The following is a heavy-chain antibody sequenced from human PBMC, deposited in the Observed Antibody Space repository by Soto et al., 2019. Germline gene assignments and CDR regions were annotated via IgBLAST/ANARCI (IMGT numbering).Heavy chain of an antibody. Sequence: PSETLSLTCAVSGGSISSSNWWNWVRQPPGKGLEWIGEIHHSASTNYNPSLKSRVTISVDKSKNQFSLKLNSVTAADTAVYYCARVRQGCSSTSCYFDPWGQGTLVTVSS. V-gene: IGHV4-4*02. D-gene: IGHD2-2*01. CDR2: IHHSAST. CDR3: ARVRQGCSSTSCYFDP. CDR1: GGSISSSNW. J-gene: IGHJ5*02.